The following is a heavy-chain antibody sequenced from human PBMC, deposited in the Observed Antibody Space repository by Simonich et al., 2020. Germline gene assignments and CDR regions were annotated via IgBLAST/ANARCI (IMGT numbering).Heavy chain of an antibody. D-gene: IGHD3-16*01. CDR2: MSSSSSYI. CDR3: AREQARGGAFDI. CDR1: GFTFSSYS. J-gene: IGHJ3*02. V-gene: IGHV3-21*01. Sequence: EVQLVESGGGLVKPGGSLRLSCAASGFTFSSYSMNWVRQAPGKGREGVSSMSSSSSYIYYADSVKGRFTISRDNAKNSLYLQMNSLRAEDTAVYYCAREQARGGAFDIWGQGTMVTVSS.